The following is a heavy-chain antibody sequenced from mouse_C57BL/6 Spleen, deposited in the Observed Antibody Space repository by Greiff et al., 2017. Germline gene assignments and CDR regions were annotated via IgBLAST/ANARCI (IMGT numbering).Heavy chain of an antibody. CDR3: ARSGAIYYDYDGFAY. Sequence: QVQLQQSGAELVKPGASVKISCKASGYAFSSYWMNWVKQRPGKGLEWIGQIYPGDGDNNSNGKFKGKATLTADKSSSTAYMQLSSLTSEDSAVYFCARSGAIYYDYDGFAYWGQGTLVTVSA. V-gene: IGHV1-80*01. CDR2: IYPGDGDN. D-gene: IGHD2-4*01. J-gene: IGHJ3*01. CDR1: GYAFSSYW.